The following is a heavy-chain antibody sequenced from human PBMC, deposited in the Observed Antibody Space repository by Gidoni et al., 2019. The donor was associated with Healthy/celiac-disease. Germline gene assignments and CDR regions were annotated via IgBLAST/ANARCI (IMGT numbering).Heavy chain of an antibody. CDR3: ARMQWLGDGAY. V-gene: IGHV4-39*01. D-gene: IGHD6-19*01. CDR1: GGSISSSSYY. Sequence: QLQLQESGPGLVKPSETLSPTCTVSGGSISSSSYYWGWIRQPPGKGLEWIGSIYYSGSTYYNPSLKSRVTISVDTSKNQFSLKLSSVTAADTAVYYCARMQWLGDGAYWGQGTLVTVSS. J-gene: IGHJ4*02. CDR2: IYYSGST.